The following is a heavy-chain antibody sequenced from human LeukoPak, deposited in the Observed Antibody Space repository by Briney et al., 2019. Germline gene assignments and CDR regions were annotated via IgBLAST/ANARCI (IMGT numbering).Heavy chain of an antibody. V-gene: IGHV3-48*01. CDR3: ARVRYCTNGVCSHFDY. D-gene: IGHD2-8*01. CDR1: GFTFSSYS. CDR2: ISSSSTI. Sequence: QPGGSLRLSCAASGFTFSSYSMNWVRQAPGKGLEWVSYISSSSTIYYADSVKGRFTISRDNAKNSLYLQMNSLRAEDTAVYYCARVRYCTNGVCSHFDYWGQGTLVTVSS. J-gene: IGHJ4*02.